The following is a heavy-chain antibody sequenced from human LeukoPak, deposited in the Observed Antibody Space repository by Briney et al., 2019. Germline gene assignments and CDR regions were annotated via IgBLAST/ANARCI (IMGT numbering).Heavy chain of an antibody. D-gene: IGHD1-26*01. Sequence: ASVKVSCKTSGYTFTAYEIHWVRHATGQGLEWMGWMNPNSGNTGYEQKFQGRVTMTRDTSMTTAYMELSSLRSEDTATYDRARGGARSFAPWGQGTLVTVSS. V-gene: IGHV1-8*01. CDR3: ARGGARSFAP. J-gene: IGHJ5*02. CDR2: MNPNSGNT. CDR1: GYTFTAYE.